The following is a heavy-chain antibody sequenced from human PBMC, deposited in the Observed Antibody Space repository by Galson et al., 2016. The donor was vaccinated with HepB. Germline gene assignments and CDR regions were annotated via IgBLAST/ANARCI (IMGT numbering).Heavy chain of an antibody. CDR1: GFSLSFNEVG. Sequence: PALVKPTQTLTLTCTLSGFSLSFNEVGVGWIRQPPGKALEWLALMYWDDDKRYRPSLQSRLTITKDTSKNQVVLTMTDMDPVDTATYYCVHGYCDSSGYWGTPEYFEYWGQGTLVTVS. CDR3: VHGYCDSSGYWGTPEYFEY. CDR2: MYWDDDK. V-gene: IGHV2-5*02. J-gene: IGHJ4*02. D-gene: IGHD3-22*01.